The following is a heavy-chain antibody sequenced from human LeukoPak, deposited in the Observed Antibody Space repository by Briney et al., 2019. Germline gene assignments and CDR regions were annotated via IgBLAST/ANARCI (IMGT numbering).Heavy chain of an antibody. J-gene: IGHJ3*01. CDR1: GFTFSSYA. V-gene: IGHV3-23*01. Sequence: GGSLRLSCAASGFTFSSYAMSWVRQPPGKGLEWVSGISGSSGITSYADSVKGRFTISRDNSKNMVYLQMNGLRAEDTAVYYCAKGVRGVIRDAFDVWGEGTMVTVSS. CDR3: AKGVRGVIRDAFDV. CDR2: ISGSSGIT. D-gene: IGHD3-10*01.